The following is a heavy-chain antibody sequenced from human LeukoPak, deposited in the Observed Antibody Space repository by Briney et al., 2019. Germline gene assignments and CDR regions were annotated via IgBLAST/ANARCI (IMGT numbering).Heavy chain of an antibody. CDR2: ISVSSSYI. D-gene: IGHD2-2*01. J-gene: IGHJ4*02. Sequence: GGSLRLSCAASGFTFSTYTMNWVRQAPGKGLEWVSSISVSSSYIYYAGSVKGRFTISRDNAKNSLYLQMNRLRVEDTAVYFCTRDGKDCSSTSCSADYWGQGTLVTVSS. V-gene: IGHV3-21*01. CDR1: GFTFSTYT. CDR3: TRDGKDCSSTSCSADY.